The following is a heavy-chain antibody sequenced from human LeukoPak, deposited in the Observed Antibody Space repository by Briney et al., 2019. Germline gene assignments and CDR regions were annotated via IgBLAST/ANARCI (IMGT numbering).Heavy chain of an antibody. V-gene: IGHV1-69*02. CDR2: IIPILGIA. D-gene: IGHD3-22*01. CDR3: ARVSHYYDSSGYTAENWFDP. J-gene: IGHJ5*02. Sequence: ASVKVSCKASGGTFSSYTISWVRQAPGQGLEWMGRIIPILGIANYAQKFQGRVTITADKSTSTAYMELSSLGSEDTVVYYCARVSHYYDSSGYTAENWFDPWGQGTLVTVSS. CDR1: GGTFSSYT.